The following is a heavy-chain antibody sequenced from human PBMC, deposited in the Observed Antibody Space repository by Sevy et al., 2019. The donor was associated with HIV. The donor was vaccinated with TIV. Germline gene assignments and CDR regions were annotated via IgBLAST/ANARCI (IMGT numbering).Heavy chain of an antibody. CDR1: GYTFTSYG. J-gene: IGHJ6*02. CDR2: ISAYNGNT. Sequence: VSVKVSCKASGYTFTSYGISWVRQAPGQGLEWMGWISAYNGNTNYAQKLQGRVTMTTDTSTSTAYMELRRLRSDDTAVYYCAGDINQLLRLYYYYYGMDVWGQGTTVTVSS. D-gene: IGHD2-2*01. V-gene: IGHV1-18*01. CDR3: AGDINQLLRLYYYYYGMDV.